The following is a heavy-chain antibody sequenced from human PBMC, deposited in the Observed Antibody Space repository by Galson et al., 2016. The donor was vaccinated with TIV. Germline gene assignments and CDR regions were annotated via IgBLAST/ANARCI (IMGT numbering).Heavy chain of an antibody. J-gene: IGHJ4*02. D-gene: IGHD2-15*01. CDR1: GYSFASYW. V-gene: IGHV5-51*03. CDR3: ASEPRSGNYLAC. CDR2: IYPGDSDT. Sequence: QSGAEVKKPGESLKISCKGSGYSFASYWIGWVRQMPGKGLECMGVIYPGDSDTRYSPTFQGQVTISADKSLSTAYLRWSSLKASNTAMYYGASEPRSGNYLACRGQGALVTVSS.